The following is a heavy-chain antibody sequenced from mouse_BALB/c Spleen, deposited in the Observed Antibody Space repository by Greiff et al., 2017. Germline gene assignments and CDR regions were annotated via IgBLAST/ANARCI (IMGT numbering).Heavy chain of an antibody. CDR1: GFTFSSYT. CDR3: ARHGGYDERMDY. Sequence: EVMLVESGGGLVQPGGSLKLSCAASGFTFSSYTMSWVRQTPEKRLEWVAYISNGGGSTYYPDTVKGRFTISRDNAKNTLYLQMSSLKSEDTAMYYCARHGGYDERMDYWGQGTSVTVSS. J-gene: IGHJ4*01. V-gene: IGHV5-12-2*01. D-gene: IGHD2-14*01. CDR2: ISNGGGST.